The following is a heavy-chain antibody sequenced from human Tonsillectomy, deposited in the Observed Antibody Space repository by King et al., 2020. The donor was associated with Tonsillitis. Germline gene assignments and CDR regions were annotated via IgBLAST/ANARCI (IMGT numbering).Heavy chain of an antibody. CDR1: GFTFDDYA. J-gene: IGHJ4*02. Sequence: VQLVESGGGLVQPGRSLRLSCAASGFTFDDYAMHWVRQAPGKGLEWVSGISWNSGSIGYADSVKGRFTISRDNAKNSLYLQMNSLRAEDTALYYCAKALWTRDSSGSLDCWGQGTLVTVSS. CDR2: ISWNSGSI. CDR3: AKALWTRDSSGSLDC. D-gene: IGHD3-22*01. V-gene: IGHV3-9*01.